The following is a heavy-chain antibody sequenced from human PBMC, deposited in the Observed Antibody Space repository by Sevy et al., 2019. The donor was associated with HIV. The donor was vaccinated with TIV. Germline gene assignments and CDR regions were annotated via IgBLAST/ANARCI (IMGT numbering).Heavy chain of an antibody. Sequence: ASVKVSCKASGYTFTGYYMHWVRQAPGQGLEWMGWINPNSGGTNYAQKFQGRVTMTRDTSISTAYMERSRLRSDATAVYYCARGGYCSSTSCRYYYYYGMDVWGQGTTVTVSS. V-gene: IGHV1-2*02. J-gene: IGHJ6*02. D-gene: IGHD2-2*01. CDR1: GYTFTGYY. CDR2: INPNSGGT. CDR3: ARGGYCSSTSCRYYYYYGMDV.